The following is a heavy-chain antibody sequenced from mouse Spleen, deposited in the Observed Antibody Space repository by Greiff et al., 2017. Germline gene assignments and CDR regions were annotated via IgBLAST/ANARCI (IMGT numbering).Heavy chain of an antibody. D-gene: IGHD3-3*01. CDR1: GYSITSDYA. V-gene: IGHV3-2*02. Sequence: VQLKESGPGLVKPSQSLSLTCTVTGYSITSDYAWNWIRQFPGNKLEWMGYISYSGSTSYNPSLKSRISITRDTSKNQFFLQLNSVTTEDTATYYCADGTHWYFDVWGAGTTVTVSS. CDR2: ISYSGST. CDR3: ADGTHWYFDV. J-gene: IGHJ1*01.